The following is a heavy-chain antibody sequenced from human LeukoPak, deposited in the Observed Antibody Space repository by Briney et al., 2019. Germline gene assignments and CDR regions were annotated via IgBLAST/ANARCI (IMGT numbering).Heavy chain of an antibody. D-gene: IGHD4-17*01. V-gene: IGHV4-34*01. J-gene: IGHJ5*02. CDR3: ASRNDYGDYLNWFDP. Sequence: PSETLSLTCAVYGGSFSGYYWSWIRQPPGKGLEWIGEINHSGSTNYNPSLKSRVTISVDTSKNQFSLKLSSVTAADTAVYYCASRNDYGDYLNWFDPWGQGTLVTVSS. CDR2: INHSGST. CDR1: GGSFSGYY.